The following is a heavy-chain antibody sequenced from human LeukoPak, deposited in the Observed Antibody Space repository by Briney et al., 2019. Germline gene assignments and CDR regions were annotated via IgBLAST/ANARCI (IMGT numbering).Heavy chain of an antibody. J-gene: IGHJ4*02. Sequence: ASVKVSCKAFGYGFTSYYIHWVRQAPGQGLEWMGIINPSVGGTTYARKFQGRVTMTRDTSTSTVYMELGSLRSEDTAVYYCARHGSGRYYPAEGRVDYWGQGTLVTVSS. CDR1: GYGFTSYY. V-gene: IGHV1-46*03. CDR3: ARHGSGRYYPAEGRVDY. CDR2: INPSVGGT. D-gene: IGHD3-10*01.